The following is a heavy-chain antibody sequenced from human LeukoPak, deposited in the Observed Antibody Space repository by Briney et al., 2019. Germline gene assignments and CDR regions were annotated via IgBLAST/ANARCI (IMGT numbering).Heavy chain of an antibody. Sequence: GASVKVSCKASGGTFSSYAISWVRQAPGQGLEWMGRIIPILGIANYAQKFQGRVTITADKSTSTAYMELSSLRSEDTAVYYCASGDPGYSSGRYADYWSQGTLVTVSS. D-gene: IGHD6-19*01. CDR3: ASGDPGYSSGRYADY. CDR1: GGTFSSYA. CDR2: IIPILGIA. J-gene: IGHJ4*02. V-gene: IGHV1-69*04.